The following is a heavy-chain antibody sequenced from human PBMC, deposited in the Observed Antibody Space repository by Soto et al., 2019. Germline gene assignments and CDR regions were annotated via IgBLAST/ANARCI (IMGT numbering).Heavy chain of an antibody. CDR3: ARDPRGYCSSTSCQPGWFHP. CDR1: GGTFSSYA. CDR2: IIPIFGTA. J-gene: IGHJ5*02. D-gene: IGHD2-2*01. V-gene: IGHV1-69*01. Sequence: QVQLVQSGAEVKKPGSSVKVSCKASGGTFSSYAISWVRQAPGQGIEWMGGIIPIFGTANYAQKFQGRVTITADESTSTAYIELSSLRSEDTAVYYCARDPRGYCSSTSCQPGWFHPWGQGTLVNVSS.